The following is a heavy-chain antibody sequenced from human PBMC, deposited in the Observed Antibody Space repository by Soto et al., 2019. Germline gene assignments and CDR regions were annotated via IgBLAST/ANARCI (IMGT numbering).Heavy chain of an antibody. CDR3: TTDLGYCSGGSCYSLDY. J-gene: IGHJ4*02. CDR2: IKSKTDGGTT. CDR1: GFTFSNAW. D-gene: IGHD2-15*01. Sequence: EVQLVESGGGLVKPGGSLRLSCAASGFTFSNAWMSWVRQAPGKGLEWVGRIKSKTDGGTTDYAAPVKGRFTISRDDSKNTLYLQMNSLKTEDTAVYYCTTDLGYCSGGSCYSLDYCGQGTLVTVSS. V-gene: IGHV3-15*01.